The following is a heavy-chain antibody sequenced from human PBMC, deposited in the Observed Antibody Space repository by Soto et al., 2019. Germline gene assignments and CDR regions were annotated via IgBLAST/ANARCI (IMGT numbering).Heavy chain of an antibody. CDR2: ISGSGIST. CDR1: GFTFRSYA. CDR3: ANEPVAPDWYFYL. J-gene: IGHJ2*01. Sequence: DVQLLESGGGLVQPGGSLRLSCAASGFTFRSYAMSWVRQAPGKGLEWVSGISGSGISTHYADSVKGRFTVSRDNSKNTLCLKMTGLRAEDPAVYNFANEPVAPDWYFYLWGRATLFTVSS. V-gene: IGHV3-23*01.